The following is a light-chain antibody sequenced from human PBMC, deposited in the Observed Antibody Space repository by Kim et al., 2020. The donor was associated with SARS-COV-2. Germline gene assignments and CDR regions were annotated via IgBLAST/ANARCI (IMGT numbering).Light chain of an antibody. J-gene: IGLJ1*01. Sequence: APGKTARSTCGGNNMGSKSVHWYQQKPGQAPVLVIYYDSDRPSGIPERFSGSNSGNTATLTISRVEAGDEADYYCQVWDSSGDHYVFGTGTKVTVL. CDR3: QVWDSSGDHYV. CDR1: NMGSKS. CDR2: YDS. V-gene: IGLV3-21*04.